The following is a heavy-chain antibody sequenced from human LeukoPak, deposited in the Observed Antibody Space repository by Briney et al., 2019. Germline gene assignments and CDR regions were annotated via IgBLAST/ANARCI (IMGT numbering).Heavy chain of an antibody. CDR1: GGSISSRSYY. J-gene: IGHJ3*02. CDR3: ARLPTYYYDSSGYLFDAFDI. D-gene: IGHD3-22*01. V-gene: IGHV4-39*01. CDR2: IYYSGST. Sequence: SETLSLTCTVSGGSISSRSYYWGWIRQPPGKGLEWIGSIYYSGSTYYNPSLKSRVTISVDTSKNQFSLKLSSVTAADTAVYYCARLPTYYYDSSGYLFDAFDIWGQGTMVTVSS.